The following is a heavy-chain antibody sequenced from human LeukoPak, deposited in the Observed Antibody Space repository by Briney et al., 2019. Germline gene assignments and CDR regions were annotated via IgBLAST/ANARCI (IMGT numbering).Heavy chain of an antibody. Sequence: GGSLRLSCAASGFTFRSHSMNWVRQAPGKGLEWVSSISGSRRHMYYADSVKGRFTISRDNAKNSLYLQMNSLRAEDTAVYYCARDTSGGDYLFDYWGQGTLVTVSS. CDR2: ISGSRRHM. V-gene: IGHV3-21*01. CDR3: ARDTSGGDYLFDY. CDR1: GFTFRSHS. J-gene: IGHJ4*02. D-gene: IGHD4-17*01.